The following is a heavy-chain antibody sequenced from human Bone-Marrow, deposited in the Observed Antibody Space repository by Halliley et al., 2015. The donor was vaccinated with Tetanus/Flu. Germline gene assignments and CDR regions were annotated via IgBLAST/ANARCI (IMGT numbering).Heavy chain of an antibody. Sequence: KGLEWVANIKQDGSEKNYVDSVKGRFTISRDNAKNSLYLQMNSLTIDDAARYCCPCGSGWESAYWGQGTLVTVSS. CDR3: PCGSGWESAY. CDR2: IKQDGSEK. D-gene: IGHD6-19*01. J-gene: IGHJ4*02. V-gene: IGHV3-7*03.